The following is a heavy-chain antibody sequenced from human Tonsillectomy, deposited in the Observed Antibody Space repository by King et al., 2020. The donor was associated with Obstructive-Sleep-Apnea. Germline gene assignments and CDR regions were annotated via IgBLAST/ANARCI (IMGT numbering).Heavy chain of an antibody. D-gene: IGHD4-23*01. CDR2: IWYDGSNK. Sequence: VQLVESGGGVVQPGRSLRLSCAASGFTFSSYGMHWVRQAPGKGLEWGAVIWYDGSNKYYADSVKGRFTISRDNSKNTLYLQMNSLRAEDTAVYYCARSVVDGGALDYWGQGTLVTVSS. J-gene: IGHJ4*02. V-gene: IGHV3-33*01. CDR3: ARSVVDGGALDY. CDR1: GFTFSSYG.